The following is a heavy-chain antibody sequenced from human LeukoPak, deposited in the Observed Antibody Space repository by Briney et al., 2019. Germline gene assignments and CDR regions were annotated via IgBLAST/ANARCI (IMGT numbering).Heavy chain of an antibody. Sequence: GGSLRLSCAASGFTFSSYAMSWVRQAPGKGLEWVSAISGSGGSTYYADSVKGWFTISRDNSKNTLYLQMNSLRAEDTAVYYCAKGLVPAARYGMDVWGQGTTVTVSS. CDR2: ISGSGGST. CDR3: AKGLVPAARYGMDV. CDR1: GFTFSSYA. D-gene: IGHD2-2*01. V-gene: IGHV3-23*01. J-gene: IGHJ6*02.